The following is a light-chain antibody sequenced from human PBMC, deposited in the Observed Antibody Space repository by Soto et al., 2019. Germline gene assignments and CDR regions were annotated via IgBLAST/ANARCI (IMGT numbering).Light chain of an antibody. Sequence: DIVMTPSPLSLPVTPGEPASISCRSSQSLLHSNGYNYLDWYLQKPGQSPQLLIYLGSNRASGVPDRFSGSGSGTDFTLKISRVEVEDVGVYYCMQPLQSWTFGQGTKVDIK. CDR1: QSLLHSNGYNY. V-gene: IGKV2-28*01. J-gene: IGKJ1*01. CDR2: LGS. CDR3: MQPLQSWT.